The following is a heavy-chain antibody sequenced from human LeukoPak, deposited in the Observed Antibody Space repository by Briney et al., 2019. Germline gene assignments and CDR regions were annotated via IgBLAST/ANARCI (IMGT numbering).Heavy chain of an antibody. D-gene: IGHD3-10*01. V-gene: IGHV1-2*06. CDR2: INPNSGGT. J-gene: IGHJ5*02. CDR3: ARATYGSEFDP. CDR1: GYTFTGYF. Sequence: GASVKVSCKASGYTFTGYFMYWVRQAPGQGLEWMGRINPNSGGTNYAQKFQGRVTMTRDTSISTAYMELSSLTSDDTAVYYCARATYGSEFDPWGQGTLVTVSS.